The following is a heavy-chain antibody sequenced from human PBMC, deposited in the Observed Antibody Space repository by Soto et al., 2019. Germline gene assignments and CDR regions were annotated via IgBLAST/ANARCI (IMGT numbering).Heavy chain of an antibody. D-gene: IGHD1-26*01. Sequence: QVQLVQSGAEMKKPGSSVKVSCKASGGTFSSYAISWVRQAPGQGLEWMGGIIPIFGTANYAQKFQGRVTITADESPSTAYMELCSVRSEDTAVYYSARDRLGGSYDNGMDVWGQGTTVTVSS. V-gene: IGHV1-69*01. CDR3: ARDRLGGSYDNGMDV. J-gene: IGHJ6*02. CDR1: GGTFSSYA. CDR2: IIPIFGTA.